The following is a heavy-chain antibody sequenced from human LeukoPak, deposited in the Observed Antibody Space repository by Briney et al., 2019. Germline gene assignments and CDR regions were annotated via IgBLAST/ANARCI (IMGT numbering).Heavy chain of an antibody. J-gene: IGHJ3*02. D-gene: IGHD5-18*01. CDR3: ARIRVGYSYGFKWDAFDI. CDR1: GFTFSSYE. V-gene: IGHV3-48*03. Sequence: GGSLRLSCAASGFTFSSYEMNWVRQAPGKGLEWVSYISSSGSTIHYADSVKGRFTISRDNAKNSLYLQMNSLRAEDTAVYYCARIRVGYSYGFKWDAFDIWGQGTMVTVSS. CDR2: ISSSGSTI.